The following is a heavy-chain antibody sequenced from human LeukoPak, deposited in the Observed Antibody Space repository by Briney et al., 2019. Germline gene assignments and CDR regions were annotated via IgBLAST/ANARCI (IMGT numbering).Heavy chain of an antibody. Sequence: ASVKVSCKASGYSFIRYHIHWVRQAPGQGLEWMGVLKLYDGSISHAQKFQGRVTMTRNTSKSTAYMELSSLTSEDWAVYYCARARGYSYGYSDYWGQGTLVTVSS. CDR1: GYSFIRYH. CDR2: LKLYDGSI. D-gene: IGHD5-18*01. V-gene: IGHV1-46*01. J-gene: IGHJ4*02. CDR3: ARARGYSYGYSDY.